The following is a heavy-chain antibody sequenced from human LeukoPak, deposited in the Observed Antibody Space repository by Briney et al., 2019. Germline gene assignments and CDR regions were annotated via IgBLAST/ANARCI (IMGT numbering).Heavy chain of an antibody. Sequence: KPSETLSLTCTVSGGSISSSSYYWGWIRQPPGKGLEWIGSIYYSGSTYYNPSLKRRVTISVDTSKNQFSLKLSSVTAADTAVYYCARHPFTPHNWFDPWGQGTLVTVSS. CDR2: IYYSGST. CDR3: ARHPFTPHNWFDP. D-gene: IGHD3-16*01. CDR1: GGSISSSSYY. J-gene: IGHJ5*02. V-gene: IGHV4-39*01.